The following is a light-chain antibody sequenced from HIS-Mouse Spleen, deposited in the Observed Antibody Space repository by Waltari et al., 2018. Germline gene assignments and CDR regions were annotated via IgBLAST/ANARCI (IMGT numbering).Light chain of an antibody. CDR3: NSRDSSGNHP. CDR2: GKN. J-gene: IGLJ2*01. CDR1: SLRSYY. Sequence: SSELTQDPAVSVALGPTVRITCQGDSLRSYYASWYQQKPGQAPVLVIYGKNNRPPGIPDRFSGSSSGNTASLTITGAQAEDEADYYCNSRDSSGNHPFGGGTKLTVL. V-gene: IGLV3-19*01.